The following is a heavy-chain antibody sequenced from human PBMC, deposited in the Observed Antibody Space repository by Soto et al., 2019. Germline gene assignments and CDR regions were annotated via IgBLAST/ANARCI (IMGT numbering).Heavy chain of an antibody. CDR3: ARGGDNSPWYYSL. CDR2: IFSNGRT. J-gene: IGHJ4*02. CDR1: GGSIYNNY. D-gene: IGHD3-10*01. V-gene: IGHV4-59*01. Sequence: LSLTCTVSGGSIYNNYWSWIRQPPGRGLEWIGYIFSNGRTNYNPSLESRVTISVDTSKNQLSLKLRSVTAADTAVYYCARGGDNSPWYYSLWGQGTLVTVSS.